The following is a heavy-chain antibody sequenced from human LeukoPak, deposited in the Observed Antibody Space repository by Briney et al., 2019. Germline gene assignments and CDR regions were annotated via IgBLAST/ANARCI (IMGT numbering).Heavy chain of an antibody. CDR2: IYSGGST. CDR3: ARVYGDYFDY. V-gene: IGHV3-53*01. Sequence: SGGSLRLSCAASGFTVSSNYMSWVRQAPGKGLEWVSVIYSGGSTYYADSVKGRFTISRDNAKNSLYLQMNSLRAEDTAVYYCARVYGDYFDYWGQGTLVTVSS. CDR1: GFTVSSNY. D-gene: IGHD4-17*01. J-gene: IGHJ4*02.